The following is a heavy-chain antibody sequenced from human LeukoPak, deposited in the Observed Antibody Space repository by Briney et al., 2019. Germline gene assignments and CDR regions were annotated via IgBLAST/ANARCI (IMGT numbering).Heavy chain of an antibody. J-gene: IGHJ4*02. CDR1: GFTFSNSW. D-gene: IGHD1/OR15-1a*01. V-gene: IGHV3-74*01. CDR2: IDTDGSTT. Sequence: GGSLRPSCVASGFTFSNSWMHWFRQVPGKGLVWVSRIDTDGSTTGYADSVRGRFTISRDNAKNTLYLQMNGLRAEDTAIYYCAKDLTWNTADYWGQGTLVTVSS. CDR3: AKDLTWNTADY.